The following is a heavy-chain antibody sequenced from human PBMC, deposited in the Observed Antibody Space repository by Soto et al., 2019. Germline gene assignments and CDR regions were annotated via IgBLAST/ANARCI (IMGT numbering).Heavy chain of an antibody. D-gene: IGHD4-17*01. CDR2: IWYDGSNK. CDR1: GFSITNYG. V-gene: IGHV3-33*01. CDR3: ARGAVTIRAYYYGMDV. Sequence: PGGSLRLSCAASGFSITNYGMHWVRQAPGKGLEWVTVIWYDGSNKFYADSVKGRFTISRDVSKNTLYLQMNSLKVEDTAVYYCARGAVTIRAYYYGMDVWGQGTTVTVSS. J-gene: IGHJ6*02.